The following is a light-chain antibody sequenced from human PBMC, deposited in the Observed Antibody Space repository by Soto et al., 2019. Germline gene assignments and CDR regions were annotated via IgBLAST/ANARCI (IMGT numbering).Light chain of an antibody. Sequence: DIHMAQSPTSLSASVGDRVTITCRASHNIVTYLYWYQQKAGKAPSLLIYEASHLQIGVPCRFFGSGSGTDFALTLDNLHNEDSATYYCHQSHSTPPTFGPGTKLDIK. J-gene: IGKJ2*01. CDR2: EAS. V-gene: IGKV1-39*01. CDR3: HQSHSTPPT. CDR1: HNIVTY.